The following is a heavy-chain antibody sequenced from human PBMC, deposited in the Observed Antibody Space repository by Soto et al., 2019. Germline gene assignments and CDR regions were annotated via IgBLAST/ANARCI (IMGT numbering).Heavy chain of an antibody. V-gene: IGHV3-7*01. CDR1: GFTFSNYW. J-gene: IGHJ4*02. CDR2: INEDGSEK. CDR3: ARDLSDY. Sequence: EVQLVESGGDLVQPGGSLRLSCAASGFTFSNYWMNWVRQAPGKGLEWVANINEDGSEKYYVDSAKGRFTISRDNAKNSLYLQMTSLRAEGTAVYYCARDLSDYGGQGTLVTVSS.